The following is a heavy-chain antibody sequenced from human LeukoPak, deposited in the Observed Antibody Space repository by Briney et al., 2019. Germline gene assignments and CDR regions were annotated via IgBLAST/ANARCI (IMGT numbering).Heavy chain of an antibody. D-gene: IGHD3-22*01. CDR1: GFTFSTYS. Sequence: GSLRLSCAASGFTFSTYSMNWVRQAPGKGLEWVSYISSGSSTISYADSVKGRFTISRDNARNSLYLQMNSLRDEDTAVYYCARGLDRNGYLHYWGQGTLVTVSS. CDR2: ISSGSSTI. CDR3: ARGLDRNGYLHY. J-gene: IGHJ4*02. V-gene: IGHV3-48*02.